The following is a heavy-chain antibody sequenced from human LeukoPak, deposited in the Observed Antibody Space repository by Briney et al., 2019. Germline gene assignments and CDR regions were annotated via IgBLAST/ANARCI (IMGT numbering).Heavy chain of an antibody. V-gene: IGHV4-34*01. D-gene: IGHD3-22*01. CDR2: INHSGST. CDR3: ARFKYYYDSSGSGHDAFDI. Sequence: SETLSLTCAVYGGSFSGYYWSWIRQPPGKGREWIGEINHSGSTNYNPSLKSRVTISVDTSKNQFSLKLSSVTAADTAVYYCARFKYYYDSSGSGHDAFDIWGQGTMVTVSS. CDR1: GGSFSGYY. J-gene: IGHJ3*02.